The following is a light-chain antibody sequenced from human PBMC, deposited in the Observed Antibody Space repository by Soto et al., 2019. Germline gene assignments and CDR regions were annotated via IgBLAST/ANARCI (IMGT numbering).Light chain of an antibody. CDR1: QTVRNNY. J-gene: IGKJ4*01. Sequence: EFVLTQSPGTLSLSPGERATLSCRASQTVRNNYLAWYQQKPGQAPRLLIYDAFSRATGIPDRFSGGGSGTDFTLTICRLEPEDFAVYYCQQFSSYPLTFGGGTKVDIK. CDR2: DAF. CDR3: QQFSSYPLT. V-gene: IGKV3-20*01.